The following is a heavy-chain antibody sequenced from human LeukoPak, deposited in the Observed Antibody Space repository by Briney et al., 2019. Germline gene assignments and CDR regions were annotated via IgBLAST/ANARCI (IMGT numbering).Heavy chain of an antibody. D-gene: IGHD1-1*01. CDR3: AGGPLTGTWPDTGFDY. Sequence: AGGSLRLSCAASGFTFSSYGMHWVRQAPGKGLEWVAVISYDGSNKYYADSVKGRFTISRDNSKNTVSLLMNSLRADDTALYTCAGGPLTGTWPDTGFDYWGQGALVTVSS. J-gene: IGHJ4*02. CDR2: ISYDGSNK. CDR1: GFTFSSYG. V-gene: IGHV3-30*03.